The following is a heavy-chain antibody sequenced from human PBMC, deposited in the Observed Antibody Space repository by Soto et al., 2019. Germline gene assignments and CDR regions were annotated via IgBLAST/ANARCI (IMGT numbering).Heavy chain of an antibody. V-gene: IGHV4-59*01. D-gene: IGHD1-26*01. J-gene: IGHJ3*01. Sequence: QVQLQESGPRLVKPSETLSLTCSVSDSSMSPYYWTWFRQAPGKGLEWIGHLLYRGTATYNPALQSRVTISLDTYKKQVSLQLSSVIAADTAVYYCAREKDFILGGYAFGYWGPGTLVTVSS. CDR1: DSSMSPYY. CDR3: AREKDFILGGYAFGY. CDR2: LLYRGTA.